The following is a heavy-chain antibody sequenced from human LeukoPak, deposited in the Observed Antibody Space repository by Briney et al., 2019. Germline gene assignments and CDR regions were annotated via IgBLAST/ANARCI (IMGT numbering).Heavy chain of an antibody. CDR2: INHSGST. V-gene: IGHV4-34*01. D-gene: IGHD4-17*01. Sequence: PSETLSLTCAVYGGSFSGCYWSWIRQPPGKGLEWIGEINHSGSTNYNPSLKSRVTISVDTSKNQFSLKLSSVTAADTAVYYCASGYGDYVGWGQGTLVTVSS. CDR1: GGSFSGCY. CDR3: ASGYGDYVG. J-gene: IGHJ4*02.